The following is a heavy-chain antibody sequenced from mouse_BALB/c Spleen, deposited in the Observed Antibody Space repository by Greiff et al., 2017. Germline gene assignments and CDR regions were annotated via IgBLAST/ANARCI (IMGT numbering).Heavy chain of an antibody. CDR1: GYTFTSYW. CDR2: IYPSDSYT. V-gene: IGHV1-69*02. Sequence: VQLQQPGAELVRPGASVKLSCKASGYTFTSYWINWVKQRPGQGLEWIGNIYPSDSYTNYNQKFKDKATLTVDKSSSTAYMQLSSPTSEDSAVYYCTIGNYEAYWGQGTLVTVSA. D-gene: IGHD2-1*01. J-gene: IGHJ3*01. CDR3: TIGNYEAY.